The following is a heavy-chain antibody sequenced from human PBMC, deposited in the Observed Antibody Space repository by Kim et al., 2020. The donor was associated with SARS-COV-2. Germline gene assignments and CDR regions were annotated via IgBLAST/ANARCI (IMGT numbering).Heavy chain of an antibody. Sequence: PKSRVTISVDTSKNQFSLKLSSGTAADTAVYYCARDRRIAARPYYYGMDVWGQGTTVTVSS. J-gene: IGHJ6*02. V-gene: IGHV4-59*01. CDR3: ARDRRIAARPYYYGMDV. D-gene: IGHD6-6*01.